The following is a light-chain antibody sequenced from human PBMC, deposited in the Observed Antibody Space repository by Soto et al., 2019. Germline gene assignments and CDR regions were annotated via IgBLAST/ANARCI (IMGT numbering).Light chain of an antibody. CDR1: SSDVGGYNY. CDR2: EVS. Sequence: QSALTQPASVSGSPEQSITISCTGTSSDVGGYNYVSWYQQHPGKAPKLMIYEVSNRPSGVSNRFSGSKSGNTASLTISGLQAEDEADYYCSSYTSSSRCFGTGTKLTVL. J-gene: IGLJ1*01. V-gene: IGLV2-14*01. CDR3: SSYTSSSRC.